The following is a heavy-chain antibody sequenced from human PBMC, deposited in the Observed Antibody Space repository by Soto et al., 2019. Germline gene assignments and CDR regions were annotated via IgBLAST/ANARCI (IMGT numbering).Heavy chain of an antibody. Sequence: GGSLRLSCEASGFAFTSYWMHWVRQAPGKGLVWVAGVKSDGTTATYADSVRGRFTISRYNAKNTLYLQMNSLGPDDTAVYFCAKARVRIVGANSFDYWGQGTPVTVSS. CDR2: VKSDGTTA. CDR1: GFAFTSYW. D-gene: IGHD1-26*01. CDR3: AKARVRIVGANSFDY. V-gene: IGHV3-74*01. J-gene: IGHJ4*02.